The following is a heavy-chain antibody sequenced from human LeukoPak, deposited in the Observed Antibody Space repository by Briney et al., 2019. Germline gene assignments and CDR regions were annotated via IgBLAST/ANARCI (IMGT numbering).Heavy chain of an antibody. J-gene: IGHJ4*02. D-gene: IGHD1-1*01. V-gene: IGHV3-33*01. CDR3: ARDNTTGYYYFDY. Sequence: GGSLRLSCAASGFTFSSYGMHWVRQAPGKGLEWVAVIWYDGSNKYYADSVKGRFTISRDNSKDTLYLQMNSLRAEDTAVYYCARDNTTGYYYFDYWGQGTLVTVSS. CDR2: IWYDGSNK. CDR1: GFTFSSYG.